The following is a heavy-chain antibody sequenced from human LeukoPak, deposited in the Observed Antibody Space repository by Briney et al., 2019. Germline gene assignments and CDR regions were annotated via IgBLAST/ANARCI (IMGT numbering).Heavy chain of an antibody. CDR2: INPSGGST. Sequence: ASVKVSCKASGYTFTSYYMHWVRQAPGQGLEWMGIINPSGGSTSYAQKFQGRVTMTRDMSTSTVYMELSSLRPEDTAVYFCAKDFFHSGSGGSRYFDFWGQGTLVTVSS. J-gene: IGHJ4*02. CDR1: GYTFTSYY. V-gene: IGHV1-46*01. D-gene: IGHD2-15*01. CDR3: AKDFFHSGSGGSRYFDF.